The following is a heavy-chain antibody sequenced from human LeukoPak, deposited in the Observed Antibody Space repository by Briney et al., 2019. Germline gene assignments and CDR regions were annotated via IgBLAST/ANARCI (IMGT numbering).Heavy chain of an antibody. D-gene: IGHD1-26*01. Sequence: PSETLSLTCTVSGGSISSYYWNWIRQPPGKGLEWIGYIYYSGSTNYNPSLKSRVTISVDTSKNQFSLKLSSVTAADTAVYYCAREVEAKTRGAFDIWGQGTMVTVSS. CDR2: IYYSGST. J-gene: IGHJ3*02. V-gene: IGHV4-59*01. CDR1: GGSISSYY. CDR3: AREVEAKTRGAFDI.